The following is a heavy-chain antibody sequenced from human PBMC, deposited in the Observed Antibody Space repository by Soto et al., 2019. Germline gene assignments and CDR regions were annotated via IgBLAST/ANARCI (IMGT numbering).Heavy chain of an antibody. J-gene: IGHJ6*02. V-gene: IGHV3-64D*06. D-gene: IGHD3-10*01. CDR3: VKLGGMGRGNYYYGMDV. CDR1: GFTFSSYA. Sequence: PGGSLRLSCSASGFTFSSYAMHWVRQAPGKGLEYVSAISSNGGSTYYADSVKGRFTISRDNSKNTLYLQMSSLRAEDTAVYYCVKLGGMGRGNYYYGMDVWGQGTTVTVSS. CDR2: ISSNGGST.